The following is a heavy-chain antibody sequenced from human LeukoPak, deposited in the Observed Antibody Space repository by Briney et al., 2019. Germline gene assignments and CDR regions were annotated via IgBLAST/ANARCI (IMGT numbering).Heavy chain of an antibody. CDR1: GFTVSSNY. CDR2: IYSGGST. D-gene: IGHD6-13*01. J-gene: IGHJ5*01. Sequence: GGSLRLSCAASGFTVSSNYMSWVRQAPGKGLEWVSVIYSGGSTYYADSVKGRFTISRDNSKNTLYLQMNSLRAEDTALYYCAKRIEAAGPYFDSWGQGTLVTVSS. V-gene: IGHV3-53*01. CDR3: AKRIEAAGPYFDS.